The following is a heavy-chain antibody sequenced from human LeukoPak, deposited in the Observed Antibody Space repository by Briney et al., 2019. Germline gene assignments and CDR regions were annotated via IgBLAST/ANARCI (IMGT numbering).Heavy chain of an antibody. CDR1: GFTFSTYG. D-gene: IGHD6-19*01. Sequence: GGSLRLSCAASGFTFSTYGMHWVRQAPGKGLEWVAFMSNDGSNKQYADSVKGRFTISRDNSKNTLYLQMNSLRSEDTAVYYCVKETAVGGTRFDSWGQGTLVTVSS. CDR3: VKETAVGGTRFDS. V-gene: IGHV3-30*18. J-gene: IGHJ4*02. CDR2: MSNDGSNK.